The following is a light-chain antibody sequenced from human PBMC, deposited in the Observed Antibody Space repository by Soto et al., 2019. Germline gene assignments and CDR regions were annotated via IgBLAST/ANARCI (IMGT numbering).Light chain of an antibody. CDR1: QTISYY. CDR3: QQSYSTPRT. Sequence: DIQMTQSPSSLSASVGDRVTITCRASQTISYYLNWYQQKPGKAPKLLIYAASSLPSGVPSRFSGSGSGTDFTLTISSLQPEDFATYYCQQSYSTPRTFGQGTKVEIK. V-gene: IGKV1-39*01. J-gene: IGKJ1*01. CDR2: AAS.